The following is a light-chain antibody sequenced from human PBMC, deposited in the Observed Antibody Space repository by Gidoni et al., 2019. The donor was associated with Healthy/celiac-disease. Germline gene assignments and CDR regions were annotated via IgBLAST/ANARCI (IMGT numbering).Light chain of an antibody. CDR1: QSVSSY. V-gene: IGKV3-11*01. CDR3: QQRSNWPPIFT. Sequence: EIVLTQSPATLSLSPGERATLSCRASQSVSSYLAWYQQKPGQAPRLLIYDASNMATGIPARFSGSGSGTDFTLNISSLEPEDFAVYYCQQRSNWPPIFTFGPXTKVDIK. J-gene: IGKJ3*01. CDR2: DAS.